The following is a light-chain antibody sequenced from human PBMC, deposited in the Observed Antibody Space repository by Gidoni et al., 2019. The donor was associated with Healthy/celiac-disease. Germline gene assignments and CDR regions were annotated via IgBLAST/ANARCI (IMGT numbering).Light chain of an antibody. CDR3: QQYNNWPGSGA. CDR2: GAS. V-gene: IGKV3-15*01. J-gene: IGKJ2*01. Sequence: EIVMTQSPATLSVSPGERATLSCRASQSVSSNLAWYQQKPGQAPRLLIYGASTRATAIPARFSGSGSGTEFTLTISSLQSEDFAVYYCQQYNNWPGSGAFGQGTKLEIK. CDR1: QSVSSN.